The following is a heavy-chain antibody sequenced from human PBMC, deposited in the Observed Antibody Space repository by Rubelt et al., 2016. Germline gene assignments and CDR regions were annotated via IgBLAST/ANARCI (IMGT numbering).Heavy chain of an antibody. D-gene: IGHD3-10*01. CDR3: ARGGRYYGSGSYQRHNWFDP. J-gene: IGHJ5*02. V-gene: IGHV4-34*01. CDR2: INHSGST. Sequence: QVQLQQWGAGLLKPSETLSLTCAVYGGSFSGYYWSWIRQPPGKGLEWLGDINHSGSTNYNPSLKSRVTISVDTAENQFSLKLSSVTAADTAVYYCARGGRYYGSGSYQRHNWFDPWGQGTLVTVSS. CDR1: GGSFSGYY.